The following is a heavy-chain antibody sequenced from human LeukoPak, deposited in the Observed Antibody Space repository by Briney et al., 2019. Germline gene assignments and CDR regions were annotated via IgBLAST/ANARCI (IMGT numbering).Heavy chain of an antibody. CDR3: ARDRGYINDY. J-gene: IGHJ4*02. CDR1: GFTFDDYA. D-gene: IGHD6-25*01. CDR2: ISWNSGSI. Sequence: GRSLRLSCAASGFTFDDYAMHWVRQAPGKGLEWVSGISWNSGSIGYADSVKGRFTISRDNAKNSLYLQMNSLRAEDTALYYCARDRGYINDYWGQGTLVTVSS. V-gene: IGHV3-9*01.